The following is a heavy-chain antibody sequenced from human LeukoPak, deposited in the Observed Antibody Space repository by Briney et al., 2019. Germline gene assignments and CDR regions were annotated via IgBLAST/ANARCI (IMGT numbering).Heavy chain of an antibody. V-gene: IGHV3-30*02. D-gene: IGHD3-22*01. J-gene: IGHJ4*02. CDR1: GFTFSSYA. CDR2: IRYDGINK. Sequence: GGSLRLSCAASGFTFSSYAMSWVRQAPGKGLEWVAFIRYDGINKYYADSLKGRFTISRDNSKNTLYLQMNSLRAEDTAVYYCAKDRTGDYDTSGYYFDYWGQGTLVTVSS. CDR3: AKDRTGDYDTSGYYFDY.